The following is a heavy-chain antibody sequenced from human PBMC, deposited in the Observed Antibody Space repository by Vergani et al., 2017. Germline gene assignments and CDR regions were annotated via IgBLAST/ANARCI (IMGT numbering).Heavy chain of an antibody. J-gene: IGHJ4*02. Sequence: EVQLLESGGGLVQPGGSLRLSCAASGFTFSSYAMSWVRQAPGKGLEWVSAISGSGGSTYYADSVKGRFTISRDNSKNTLYLQMNSLRAEDTAGYYCAKSLRVSSSCQIDYWGQGTLVTVSS. CDR2: ISGSGGST. V-gene: IGHV3-23*01. CDR3: AKSLRVSSSCQIDY. D-gene: IGHD6-13*01. CDR1: GFTFSSYA.